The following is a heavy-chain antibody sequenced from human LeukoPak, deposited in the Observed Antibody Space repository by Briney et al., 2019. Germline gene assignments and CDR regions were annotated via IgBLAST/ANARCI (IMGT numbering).Heavy chain of an antibody. J-gene: IGHJ6*03. Sequence: ASVSVSCKASGYTFTSYGISWVRQAPGQGLEWMGWISAYNGNTNYAQKLQGRVTMTTDTSTSTAYMELRSLRSDDTAVYYCARGGHGDYVSSYYYYYMDVWGKGTTVTVSS. V-gene: IGHV1-18*01. D-gene: IGHD4-17*01. CDR2: ISAYNGNT. CDR1: GYTFTSYG. CDR3: ARGGHGDYVSSYYYYYMDV.